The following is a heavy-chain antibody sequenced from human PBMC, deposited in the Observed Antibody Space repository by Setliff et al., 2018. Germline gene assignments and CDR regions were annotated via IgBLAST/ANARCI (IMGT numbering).Heavy chain of an antibody. CDR1: GGSISSHY. V-gene: IGHV4-4*07. CDR2: LYTSGDT. Sequence: SETLSLTCTVSGGSISSHYWTWIRQPAGKGLEWIGRLYTSGDTNYNPSLKSRVSMSLDTSKNQFSLKLSSVTAADTALYYCARDNIGPDALDIWGQGTMVTVSS. J-gene: IGHJ3*02. CDR3: ARDNIGPDALDI.